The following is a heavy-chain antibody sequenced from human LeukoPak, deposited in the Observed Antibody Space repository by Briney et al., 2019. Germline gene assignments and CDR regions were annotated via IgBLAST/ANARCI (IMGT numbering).Heavy chain of an antibody. CDR2: INVDGSFT. J-gene: IGHJ4*02. D-gene: IGHD4-23*01. Sequence: PGGSLRLSCAASGFSFSSYWMEWVRQAPGKGLVWVSRINVDGSFTSYADSVKGRFTISRDNANNTLYLQMNSLRAEDTAVYYCVDYGGTRSFDYWGQGTLVTVSS. V-gene: IGHV3-74*01. CDR3: VDYGGTRSFDY. CDR1: GFSFSSYW.